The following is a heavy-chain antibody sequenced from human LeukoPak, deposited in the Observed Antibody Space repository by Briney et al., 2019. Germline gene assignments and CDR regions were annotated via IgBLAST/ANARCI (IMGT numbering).Heavy chain of an antibody. V-gene: IGHV3-48*01. CDR1: GFTFSSYS. Sequence: GGSLRLSCAASGFTFSSYSMNWVRQAPGKGLEWISYISSSSTTIYYADSVKGRFTISRDNAKNSLYLHMNSLRVEDTAVYYCARENEYSSPLFDYWGQGTLVTVSS. J-gene: IGHJ4*02. CDR3: ARENEYSSPLFDY. CDR2: ISSSSTTI. D-gene: IGHD6-6*01.